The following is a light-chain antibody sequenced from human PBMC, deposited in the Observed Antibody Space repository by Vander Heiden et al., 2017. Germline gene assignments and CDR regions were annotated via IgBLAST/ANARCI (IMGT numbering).Light chain of an antibody. J-gene: IGLJ3*02. CDR3: QSYDTTNQV. CDR1: GGSIASSY. CDR2: EDK. V-gene: IGLV6-57*01. Sequence: NFMLTQPHSVSESPGKTVTISRTRSGGSIASSYVQWFQQRPGSSPTTVIYEDKERPSGVPDRFSGSIDSSSNSASLTISGLKTEDEAAYYCQSYDTTNQVFGGGTKLTVL.